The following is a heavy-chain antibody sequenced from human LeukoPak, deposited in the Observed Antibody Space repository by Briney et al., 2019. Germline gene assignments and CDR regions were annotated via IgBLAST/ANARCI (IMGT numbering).Heavy chain of an antibody. V-gene: IGHV3-23*01. J-gene: IGHJ4*02. CDR3: AIGGYCSSTSCYVGLFDY. CDR2: ISGSGGST. Sequence: GGSLRLSCAASGFTFSSYAMSWVRQAPGKGLEWVSAISGSGGSTYYADSVKGRFTISRDNSKNTLYLQMNSLRAGDTAVYYCAIGGYCSSTSCYVGLFDYWGQGTLVTVSS. CDR1: GFTFSSYA. D-gene: IGHD2-2*01.